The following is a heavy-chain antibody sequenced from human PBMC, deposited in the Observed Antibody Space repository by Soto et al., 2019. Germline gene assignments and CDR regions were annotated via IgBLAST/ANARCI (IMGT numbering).Heavy chain of an antibody. V-gene: IGHV3-23*01. D-gene: IGHD3-3*01. Sequence: EVQLLESGGGLVQPGGSLRLSCAASGFTFSSYAMSWVRQAPGKGLEWVSAISGSGGSTYYADSVKSRFTISRDNSKNTLYLQMNSLRAEDTAVYYCAKGGVSVGWFDPWGQGSLVTVSS. CDR1: GFTFSSYA. J-gene: IGHJ5*02. CDR3: AKGGVSVGWFDP. CDR2: ISGSGGST.